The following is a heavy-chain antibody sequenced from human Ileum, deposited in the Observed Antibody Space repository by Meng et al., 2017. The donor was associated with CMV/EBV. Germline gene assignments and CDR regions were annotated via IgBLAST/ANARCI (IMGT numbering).Heavy chain of an antibody. CDR2: IHSTSSI. D-gene: IGHD1-26*01. J-gene: IGHJ4*02. CDR1: GFTFSSYS. CDR3: ARDRLEGSYSGPGY. Sequence: GESLKISCAASGFTFSSYSMNWVRQAPGKGLEWVSSIHSTSSIYQPDSVKGRFTISRDNAKNSLYPQMNSLRAEDTAVYYCARDRLEGSYSGPGYWGQGTLVTVSS. V-gene: IGHV3-21*01.